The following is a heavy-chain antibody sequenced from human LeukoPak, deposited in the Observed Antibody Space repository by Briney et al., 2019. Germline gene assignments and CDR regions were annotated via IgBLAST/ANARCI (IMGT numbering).Heavy chain of an antibody. CDR2: IYYSGST. V-gene: IGHV4-59*08. CDR3: ARWGYYGSGSYPNWFDP. D-gene: IGHD3-10*01. J-gene: IGHJ5*02. CDR1: GGSISSYY. Sequence: SETLSLTCTVSGGSISSYYWSWIRQPPGKGLEWIGYIYYSGSTNYNPSLKSRVTISVDTSKNQFSPKLSSVTAADTAVYYCARWGYYGSGSYPNWFDPWGQGTLVTVSS.